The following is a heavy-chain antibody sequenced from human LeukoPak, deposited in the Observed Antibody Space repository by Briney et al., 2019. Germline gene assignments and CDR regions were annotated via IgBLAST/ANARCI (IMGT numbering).Heavy chain of an antibody. CDR2: ISTTGSP. Sequence: PSETLSLTCNISGASLKTFYWTWIRQPAGKGLEWIGRISTTGSPNYNAYLKSRLSISLDTSRSQFSLKLSSVTAADTAVYYCAREAGISRPLDYWGQGTLVTASS. V-gene: IGHV4-4*07. J-gene: IGHJ4*02. CDR3: AREAGISRPLDY. CDR1: GASLKTFY.